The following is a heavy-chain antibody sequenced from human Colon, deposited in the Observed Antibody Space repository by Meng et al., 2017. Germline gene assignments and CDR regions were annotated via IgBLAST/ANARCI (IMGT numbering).Heavy chain of an antibody. CDR2: VDKSGNT. V-gene: IGHV4-39*07. CDR1: GSSISITNYY. D-gene: IGHD3-10*01. J-gene: IGHJ4*02. Sequence: SETLSLTCTVSGSSISITNYYWGWIRQPPGTGLEWIGTVDKSGNTYYNPSLKSRVTISIDTSRNQFSLELSSVTAADTAVYYCARRRIGHYGSGITPIDYWGKGTLVTVS. CDR3: ARRRIGHYGSGITPIDY.